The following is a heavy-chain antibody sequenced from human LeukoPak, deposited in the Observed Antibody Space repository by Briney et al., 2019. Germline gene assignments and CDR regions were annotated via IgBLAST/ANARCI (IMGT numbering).Heavy chain of an antibody. J-gene: IGHJ4*02. Sequence: GGSLRLSCAASGFTFGSDAMGWVRQAPGKGLEWVSGISGSGGSPYYTDSVKGRFTISKDNSKDTLYLQMNSLRDEDTAVYYCARDHPGSGWYVDYWGQGILVTVSS. V-gene: IGHV3-23*01. CDR2: ISGSGGSP. CDR1: GFTFGSDA. D-gene: IGHD6-19*01. CDR3: ARDHPGSGWYVDY.